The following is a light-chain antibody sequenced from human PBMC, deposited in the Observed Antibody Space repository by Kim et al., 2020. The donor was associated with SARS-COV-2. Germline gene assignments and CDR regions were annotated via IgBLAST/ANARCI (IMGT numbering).Light chain of an antibody. V-gene: IGKV3-15*01. Sequence: ASPGERATLSCRASQSVSSSVAWFLQKRGQAPTLLIYGASTRATGIPARFTGSGSGTEFTLTISSLQSEDVAVYYCQQYNKWPRTFGQGTKVDIK. CDR1: QSVSSS. CDR2: GAS. J-gene: IGKJ1*01. CDR3: QQYNKWPRT.